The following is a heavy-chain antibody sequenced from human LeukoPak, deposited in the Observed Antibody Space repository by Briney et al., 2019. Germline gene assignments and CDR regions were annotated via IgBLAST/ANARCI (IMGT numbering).Heavy chain of an antibody. D-gene: IGHD3-3*01. CDR1: GYTFTSYG. CDR2: ISAYNGNT. CDR3: ARDENYDFWSGYYLSDY. V-gene: IGHV1-18*01. J-gene: IGHJ4*02. Sequence: ASVKVSCKASGYTFTSYGISWVRQAPGQGLEWMGWISAYNGNTNYAQKLQGRVTMTTDTSTSTAYMELRSLRSDDTAVYYCARDENYDFWSGYYLSDYWGQGTLVTVSS.